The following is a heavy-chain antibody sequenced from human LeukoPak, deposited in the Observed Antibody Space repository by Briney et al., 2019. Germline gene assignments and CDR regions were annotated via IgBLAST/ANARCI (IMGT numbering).Heavy chain of an antibody. D-gene: IGHD3-10*01. Sequence: EPSETLSLTCTVSGGSISSSSYYWGWIRQPPGKGLEWIGSIYYSGSTYYHPSLKSRVTISVDTSKNQFSLKLSSVTAADTALCYCARHHTITMVRGVRDNWFDPWGQGTLVTVSS. CDR3: ARHHTITMVRGVRDNWFDP. J-gene: IGHJ5*02. CDR2: IYYSGST. V-gene: IGHV4-39*01. CDR1: GGSISSSSYY.